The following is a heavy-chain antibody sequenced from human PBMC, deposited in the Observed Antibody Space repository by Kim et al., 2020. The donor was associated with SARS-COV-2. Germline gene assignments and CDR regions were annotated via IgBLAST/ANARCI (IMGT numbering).Heavy chain of an antibody. Sequence: SETLSLTCTVSGGSIISYYWSWIRQPAGKGLEWIGRIYTSGGTNYNPSVKSRVTMSVDTSKNQFSLKLNSVTTADMAVYYCARGYGTSRGHWFDPWGQGTLVTVSS. CDR3: ARGYGTSRGHWFDP. CDR2: IYTSGGT. V-gene: IGHV4-4*07. J-gene: IGHJ5*02. CDR1: GGSIISYY. D-gene: IGHD2-15*01.